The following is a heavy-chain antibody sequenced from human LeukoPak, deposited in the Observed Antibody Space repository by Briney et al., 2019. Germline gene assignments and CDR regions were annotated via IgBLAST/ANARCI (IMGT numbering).Heavy chain of an antibody. Sequence: PSETLSLTCTVSGYSISSGYYWSWIRQLPGKGLEWIGEINHSGSTNYNPSLKSRVTISVDTSKNQFSLKLSSVTAADTAVYYCARAQQFNWFDPWGQGTLVTVSS. CDR3: ARAQQFNWFDP. J-gene: IGHJ5*02. D-gene: IGHD2-2*01. CDR1: GYSISSGYY. V-gene: IGHV4-38-2*02. CDR2: INHSGST.